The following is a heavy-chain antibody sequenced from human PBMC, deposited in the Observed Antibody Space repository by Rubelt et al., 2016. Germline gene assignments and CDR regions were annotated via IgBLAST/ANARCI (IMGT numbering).Heavy chain of an antibody. Sequence: QVQLVQSGAEVKKPGSSVKVSCKASGGTFSSYGITWVRQAPGQGLEWMGGIIPIFGTTNYTQKVQGRLTITADESTSTAYMELSSLRSEDTAVYYCARGYAAGEQDPWGQGTLVTVSS. CDR1: GGTFSSYG. D-gene: IGHD3-16*01. CDR3: ARGYAAGEQDP. J-gene: IGHJ5*02. V-gene: IGHV1-69*01. CDR2: IIPIFGTT.